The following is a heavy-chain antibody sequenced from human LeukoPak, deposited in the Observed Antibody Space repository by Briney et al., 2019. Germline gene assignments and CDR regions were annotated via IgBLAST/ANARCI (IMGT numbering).Heavy chain of an antibody. D-gene: IGHD6-19*01. CDR2: ISGSGGST. Sequence: GGSLRLSCAASGFTFSSYSMNWVRQAPGKGLEWVSAISGSGGSTYYADSVKGRFTISRDNSKNTLYLQMNSLRAEDTAVYYCAKSAGYSSGWYWGGNYYYGMDVWGQGTTVTVSS. J-gene: IGHJ6*02. V-gene: IGHV3-23*01. CDR1: GFTFSSYS. CDR3: AKSAGYSSGWYWGGNYYYGMDV.